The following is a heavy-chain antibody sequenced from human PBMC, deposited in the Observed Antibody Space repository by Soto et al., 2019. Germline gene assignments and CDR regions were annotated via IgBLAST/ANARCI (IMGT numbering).Heavy chain of an antibody. J-gene: IGHJ4*02. CDR3: ARQYGRRIDY. Sequence: PFEPMKVSCKGSGDSFTTNWTGCARQMPGKGLEWMGIIYPSDSDTRYSPSFQGHVTISADKSISTAYLQWSSLKASDTAMYYCARQYGRRIDYWGQGTLVTVSS. D-gene: IGHD3-10*01. CDR1: GDSFTTNW. V-gene: IGHV5-51*01. CDR2: IYPSDSDT.